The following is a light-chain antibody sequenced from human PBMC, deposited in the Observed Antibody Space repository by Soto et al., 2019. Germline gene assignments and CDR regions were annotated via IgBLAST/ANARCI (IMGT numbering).Light chain of an antibody. CDR2: AAS. CDR1: QDTRDD. CDR3: LQHNSFPWT. Sequence: DIQMTQTLSSLSAPAEERVTITFRGRQDTRDDLGWYQQKTGKAPIRLIYAASSLQSGVPSRFSGSGSGTEFTLTINSLQPEDFATYYCLQHNSFPWTFGQGTKVEIK. J-gene: IGKJ1*01. V-gene: IGKV1-17*01.